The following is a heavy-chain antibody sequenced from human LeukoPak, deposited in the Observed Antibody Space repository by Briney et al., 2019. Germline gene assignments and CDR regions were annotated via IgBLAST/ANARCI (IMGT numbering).Heavy chain of an antibody. Sequence: ASVKVSCKASGYTFTSYGISWVRQAPGQGLEWMGWISAYYGNTNYAQKLQGRVTMTTDTSTSTAYMELRSLRSDDTAVYYCARDLPQFGSLLYSGYSFGYYGMDVWGQGTTVTVSS. CDR1: GYTFTSYG. CDR2: ISAYYGNT. D-gene: IGHD5-12*01. J-gene: IGHJ6*02. V-gene: IGHV1-18*01. CDR3: ARDLPQFGSLLYSGYSFGYYGMDV.